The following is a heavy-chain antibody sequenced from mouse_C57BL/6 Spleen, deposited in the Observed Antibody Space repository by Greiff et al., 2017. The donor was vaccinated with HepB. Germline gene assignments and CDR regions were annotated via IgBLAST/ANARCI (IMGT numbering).Heavy chain of an antibody. D-gene: IGHD3-3*01. V-gene: IGHV14-2*01. CDR3: ARGAVYGWFAY. CDR1: GFNFKDYY. J-gene: IGHJ3*01. CDR2: IDPEDGDT. Sequence: VQLQQSGAELVKPGASVKLSCTASGFNFKDYYMHWVKQRPEQGLEWIGRIDPEDGDTKYAPKFQGKATITADTSSNTAYLQLSSLTSEDTAISYCARGAVYGWFAYWGQGTLVTVSA.